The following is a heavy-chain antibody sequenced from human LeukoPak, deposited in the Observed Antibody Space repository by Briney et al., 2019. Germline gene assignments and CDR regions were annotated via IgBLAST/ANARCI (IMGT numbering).Heavy chain of an antibody. V-gene: IGHV3-53*01. CDR2: IYSGGST. CDR3: ARDSFYCGGDCLNDY. CDR1: GFTVSSNY. D-gene: IGHD2-21*02. J-gene: IGHJ4*02. Sequence: PGGSLRLSCAASGFTVSSNYMSWVRQATGKGLEWVSVIYSGGSTYYADSVKGRFTISRDNSKNTLYLQMNSLRAEDTAVYYCARDSFYCGGDCLNDYWGQGTLVTVSS.